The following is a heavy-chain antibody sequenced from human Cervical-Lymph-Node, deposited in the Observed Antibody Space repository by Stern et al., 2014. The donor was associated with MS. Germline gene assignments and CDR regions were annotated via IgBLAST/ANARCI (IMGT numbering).Heavy chain of an antibody. V-gene: IGHV1-24*01. CDR3: ATHRGRVTYYYGMDV. CDR1: GYTLSEIS. J-gene: IGHJ6*02. CDR2: FDPEHGET. D-gene: IGHD2-21*02. Sequence: VQLVQSGAEVKKPGASVKVSCKVSGYTLSEISMHWVRQAPGKGLEWMGGFDPEHGETRYAQKFQGRVTMAEDRSTDTAYMELSSLISEDTAVYYCATHRGRVTYYYGMDVWGQGTTVTVSS.